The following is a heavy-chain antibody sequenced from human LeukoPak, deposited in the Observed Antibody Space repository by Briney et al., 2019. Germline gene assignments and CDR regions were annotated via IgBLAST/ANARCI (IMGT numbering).Heavy chain of an antibody. D-gene: IGHD3-22*01. CDR1: GFTFSSYW. V-gene: IGHV3-53*01. J-gene: IGHJ3*02. CDR2: IYSGGST. Sequence: GGSLRLSCAASGFTFSSYWMTWVRQAPGKGLEWVSVIYSGGSTNYADSVKGRFTISRDNSKNTLYLQMNSLRAEDTAVYYCATYYDSSGNAFDIWGQGTMVTVSS. CDR3: ATYYDSSGNAFDI.